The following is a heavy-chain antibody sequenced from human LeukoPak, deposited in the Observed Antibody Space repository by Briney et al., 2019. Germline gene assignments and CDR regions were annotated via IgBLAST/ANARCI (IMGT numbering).Heavy chain of an antibody. CDR3: ARAPRGYDFWSGYYPDY. CDR1: GFTFNYYG. J-gene: IGHJ4*02. CDR2: ISSDGTYI. Sequence: GGSLRLSCSVSGFTFNYYGMNWVRQAPGKGLEWVSSISSDGTYIYYADSVKGRFTISRDTAKKSLYLHMNSLRVEDTAVYYCARAPRGYDFWSGYYPDYWGQGTLVTVSS. V-gene: IGHV3-21*01. D-gene: IGHD3-3*01.